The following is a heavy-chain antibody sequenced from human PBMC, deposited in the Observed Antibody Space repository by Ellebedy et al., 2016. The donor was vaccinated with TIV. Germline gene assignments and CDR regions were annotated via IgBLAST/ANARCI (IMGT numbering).Heavy chain of an antibody. CDR3: AKDPSAPSYDKGAD. Sequence: GESLKISCAASGFTFSSYGMHWVRQAPGKGLEWVAVISYDGSNKYYADSVKGRFTISRDNSKNTLYLQMNSLRAEDTAVYYCAKDPSAPSYDKGADWGQGTLVTVSS. D-gene: IGHD3-22*01. CDR1: GFTFSSYG. J-gene: IGHJ4*02. CDR2: ISYDGSNK. V-gene: IGHV3-30*18.